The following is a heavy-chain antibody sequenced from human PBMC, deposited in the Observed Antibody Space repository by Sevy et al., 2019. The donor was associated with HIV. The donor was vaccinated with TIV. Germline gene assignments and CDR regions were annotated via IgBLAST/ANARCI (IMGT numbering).Heavy chain of an antibody. CDR2: ISSDSYYI. J-gene: IGHJ3*02. D-gene: IGHD1-1*01. Sequence: GGSLRLSCAASAFTFSTYSMNWVRQAPGKGLEWVSSISSDSYYIYYADSVKGRFTISRDNAKNSLYLQMNSLRAEDTAVYYCARATGTEALDAFDIWGQGTMVTVSS. V-gene: IGHV3-21*01. CDR3: ARATGTEALDAFDI. CDR1: AFTFSTYS.